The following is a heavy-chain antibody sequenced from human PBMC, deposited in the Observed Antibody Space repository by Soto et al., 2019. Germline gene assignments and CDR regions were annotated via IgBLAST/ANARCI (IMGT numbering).Heavy chain of an antibody. CDR1: GFTFSNAW. CDR3: TKTNRKRGFQH. Sequence: EVQLMESGGGLVKPGGSLRLSCAASGFTFSNAWMSWVRQAPGKGLEWVGRIKSKTDGGTTDYAAPVKGRFTISRDDSKNTLYLQMNSLKTEDTAVYYCTKTNRKRGFQHWGQGTLVTVSS. V-gene: IGHV3-15*01. J-gene: IGHJ1*01. CDR2: IKSKTDGGTT.